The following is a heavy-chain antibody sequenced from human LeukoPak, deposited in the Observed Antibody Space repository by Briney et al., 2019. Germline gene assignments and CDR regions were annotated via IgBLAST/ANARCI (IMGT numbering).Heavy chain of an antibody. J-gene: IGHJ3*02. D-gene: IGHD1-26*01. Sequence: SETLSLTCGVHGGSFSGYYWSWIRQPPGKGLEWIGEINHSGSTYYNPSLKSRVTISVDKSKNQFSLKLSSVTAADTAVYYCARSLPAVGAFDIWGQGTMVTVSS. CDR1: GGSFSGYY. CDR2: INHSGST. V-gene: IGHV4-34*01. CDR3: ARSLPAVGAFDI.